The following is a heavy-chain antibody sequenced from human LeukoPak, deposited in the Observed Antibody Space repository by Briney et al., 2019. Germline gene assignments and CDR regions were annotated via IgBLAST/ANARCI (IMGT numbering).Heavy chain of an antibody. CDR2: LTGYGGA. V-gene: IGHV3-23*01. CDR1: GLNFTNYA. D-gene: IGHD6-13*01. J-gene: IGHJ5*02. Sequence: GGSLRLSCEASGLNFTNYAMMWVRQAPGKGLQWISTLTGYGGAYYADSGEGRFIISRDISKNTMFLQMYSLRAEDTDVYYCAKGAAAGKVDWFDPWGQGTLVTVSS. CDR3: AKGAAAGKVDWFDP.